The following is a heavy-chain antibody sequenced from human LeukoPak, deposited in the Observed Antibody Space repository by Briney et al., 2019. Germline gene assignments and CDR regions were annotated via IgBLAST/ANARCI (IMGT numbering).Heavy chain of an antibody. V-gene: IGHV1-69*13. J-gene: IGHJ4*02. CDR3: ARDPPHLCSSTRCFGDY. CDR1: GGTFSSYA. Sequence: SVKVSCKASGGTFSSYAISWVRQAPGQGLEWMGGIIPIFGTANYAQKFQGRVTITADESTSTAYMELSSLRSEDTAVYYCARDPPHLCSSTRCFGDYWGQGTLVTVSS. D-gene: IGHD2-2*01. CDR2: IIPIFGTA.